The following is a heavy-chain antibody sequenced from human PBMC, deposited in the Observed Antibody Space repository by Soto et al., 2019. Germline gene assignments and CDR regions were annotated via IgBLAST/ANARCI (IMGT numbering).Heavy chain of an antibody. CDR3: AREPPGAQFCFDY. D-gene: IGHD7-27*01. J-gene: IGHJ4*02. V-gene: IGHV1-8*01. Sequence: QVQLVQSGAEVKKPGASVKVSCKASGYTSTSYDINWVRQTAGQGLEWMGWMNPNSGNTGYAQKFQGRVTMTRDTSKTTAYMELSGLRSEDTAVYYCAREPPGAQFCFDYWGQGALVTVSS. CDR2: MNPNSGNT. CDR1: GYTSTSYD.